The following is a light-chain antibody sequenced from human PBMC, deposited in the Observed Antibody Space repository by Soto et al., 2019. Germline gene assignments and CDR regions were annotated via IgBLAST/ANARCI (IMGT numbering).Light chain of an antibody. Sequence: EIVMTQSPATLSVSPGERATLSCRASQSVSRNLAWYQQKPGQAPRLLIYGASTRATGIPARFSGSGSGTEFTLTISSLQSEDFAVYSCQQYNNWPHTVGQGTKLEIK. V-gene: IGKV3-15*01. CDR3: QQYNNWPHT. CDR2: GAS. CDR1: QSVSRN. J-gene: IGKJ2*01.